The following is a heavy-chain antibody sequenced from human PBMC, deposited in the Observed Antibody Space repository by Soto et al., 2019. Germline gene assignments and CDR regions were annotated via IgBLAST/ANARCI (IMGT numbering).Heavy chain of an antibody. CDR1: GFTFSSYA. J-gene: IGHJ4*02. D-gene: IGHD3-3*01. Sequence: VQLVESGGGVVQPGRSLRLSCAASGFTFSSYAMSWVRQAPGKGLEWVSAISGSGGSTYYADSVKGRFTISRDNSKNTLYLQMNSLRAEDTAVYYCATFPHTIFGVATFDYWGQGTLVTVSS. CDR3: ATFPHTIFGVATFDY. V-gene: IGHV3-23*04. CDR2: ISGSGGST.